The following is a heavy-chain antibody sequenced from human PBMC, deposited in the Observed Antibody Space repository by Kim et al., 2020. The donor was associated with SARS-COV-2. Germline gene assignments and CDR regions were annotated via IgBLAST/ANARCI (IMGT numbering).Heavy chain of an antibody. CDR3: ARDHLDGYNI. V-gene: IGHV3-53*01. Sequence: GGSLRLSCAASGFSVNRFYMTWVRQAPGKGLEWVSVIYYDGNTDYADSVRGRFTIFRDSSRNTLYLQMNSLRAEDTAVYFCARDHLDGYNIWGQGTLGT. CDR2: IYYDGNT. D-gene: IGHD5-12*01. CDR1: GFSVNRFY. J-gene: IGHJ4*02.